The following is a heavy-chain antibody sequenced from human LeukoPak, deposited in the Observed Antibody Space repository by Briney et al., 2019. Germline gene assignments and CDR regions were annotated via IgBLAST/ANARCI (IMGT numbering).Heavy chain of an antibody. V-gene: IGHV4-59*01. Sequence: SETLSLTCTVSGGSISSYYWSWIRQPPGKGLEWIGYIYYSGSTNYNPSLKSRVTISVDTSKNQFSLKLSSVTAADTAVYHCARGGITKKGAFDIWGQGTMVTVSS. CDR3: ARGGITKKGAFDI. CDR1: GGSISSYY. J-gene: IGHJ3*02. D-gene: IGHD3-3*01. CDR2: IYYSGST.